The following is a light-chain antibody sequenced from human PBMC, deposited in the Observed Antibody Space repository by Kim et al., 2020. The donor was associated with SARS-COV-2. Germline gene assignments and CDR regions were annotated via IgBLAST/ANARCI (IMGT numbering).Light chain of an antibody. Sequence: VALGQTVRITCQGDRLRSYYATWYQQKPGQAPIVVIYGKNNRPSGIPDRFSGSSSGNTASLTITGTQAGDEADYYCNSRDSNDNGVFGGGTQLTVL. CDR1: RLRSYY. J-gene: IGLJ2*01. CDR3: NSRDSNDNGV. V-gene: IGLV3-19*01. CDR2: GKN.